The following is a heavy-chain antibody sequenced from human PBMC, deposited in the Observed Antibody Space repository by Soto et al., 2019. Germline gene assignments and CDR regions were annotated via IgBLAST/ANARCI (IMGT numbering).Heavy chain of an antibody. CDR3: AREAGYCSGGSRYSGGFDP. D-gene: IGHD2-15*01. J-gene: IGHJ5*02. V-gene: IGHV1-18*01. Sequence: QVQLVQSGAEVKKPGASVKVSCKASGYTFTSYGISWVRQAPGQGLEWMGRISAYNGNTNYAQKIQGRVTMTTDTTTRTAYMELRGLSSYDTAVYYCAREAGYCSGGSRYSGGFDPCGQGTLLTVSS. CDR1: GYTFTSYG. CDR2: ISAYNGNT.